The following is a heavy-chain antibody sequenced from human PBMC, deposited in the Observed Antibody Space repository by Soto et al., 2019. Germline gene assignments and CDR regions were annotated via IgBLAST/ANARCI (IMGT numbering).Heavy chain of an antibody. Sequence: EVELVESGGGLGQPGGSLRLSCAASGFTFSSYWMHWVRQAPGKGRVWVSRINSDGSSTSDADSVKGRFTIARDNAKNAVYLQMNRLRGEDTAGYYCARGRYQLVWGDYWGQGNLATVFS. V-gene: IGHV3-74*01. CDR2: INSDGSST. D-gene: IGHD2-2*01. CDR1: GFTFSSYW. J-gene: IGHJ4*02. CDR3: ARGRYQLVWGDY.